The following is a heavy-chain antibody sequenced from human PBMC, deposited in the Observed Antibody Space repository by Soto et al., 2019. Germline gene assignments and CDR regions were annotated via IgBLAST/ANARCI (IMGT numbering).Heavy chain of an antibody. J-gene: IGHJ3*02. D-gene: IGHD3-9*01. CDR2: IRSKANSYAT. V-gene: IGHV3-73*01. CDR3: TRPPTYYDILTGYSDHDAFDI. CDR1: GFTFSGSA. Sequence: HPGGSLRLACAAPGFTFSGSAMHWVRQASGKGLEWVGRIRSKANSYATAYAASVKGRFTISRDDSKNTAYLQTNSLKTEDTAVYYCTRPPTYYDILTGYSDHDAFDIWGQGTMVTVSS.